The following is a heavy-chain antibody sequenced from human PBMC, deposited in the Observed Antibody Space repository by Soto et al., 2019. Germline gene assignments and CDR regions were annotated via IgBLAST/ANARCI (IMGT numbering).Heavy chain of an antibody. V-gene: IGHV1-18*01. D-gene: IGHD3-3*01. CDR1: GYTFTNYG. J-gene: IGHJ4*02. CDR2: ISGYNGNT. Sequence: QVQLVQSGVEVKKPGASVRVSCKASGYTFTNYGITWVRQAPGQGLEWLGWISGYNGNTNYAQKFQGRVTMTTDTSTSTAYVDLTSLRYDDTAVYYCARGGRFAVADTDYWGQGTLLTFSS. CDR3: ARGGRFAVADTDY.